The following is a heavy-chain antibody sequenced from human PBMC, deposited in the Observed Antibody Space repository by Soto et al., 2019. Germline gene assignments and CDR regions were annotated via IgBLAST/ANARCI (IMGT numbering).Heavy chain of an antibody. V-gene: IGHV4-31*03. J-gene: IGHJ2*01. Sequence: QVQLQESGPGLVKPSQTLSLTCTVSGGSISSGGYYWSWIRQHPGKGLEWIGYIYYSGSTYYNPSLKRRVTISVDTSTNHFSLKLNSMTAADTAVYYCARGPDSSHWYFDLWGRGTLVTVSS. D-gene: IGHD3-3*01. CDR1: GGSISSGGYY. CDR2: IYYSGST. CDR3: ARGPDSSHWYFDL.